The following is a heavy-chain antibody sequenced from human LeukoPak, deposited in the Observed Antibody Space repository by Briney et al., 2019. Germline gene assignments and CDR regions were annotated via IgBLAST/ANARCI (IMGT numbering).Heavy chain of an antibody. V-gene: IGHV3-49*04. J-gene: IGHJ3*02. CDR1: GFTFGDYA. CDR3: TRVGGYSYGPGAFDI. D-gene: IGHD5-18*01. Sequence: GGSLRLSCTASGFTFGDYAMSWVRQAPGKGLEWVGFIRSKAYGGTTEYAASVKGRFTISRDDSKSIAYLQMSSLKTEDTAVYYCTRVGGYSYGPGAFDIWGQGTMVTVSS. CDR2: IRSKAYGGTT.